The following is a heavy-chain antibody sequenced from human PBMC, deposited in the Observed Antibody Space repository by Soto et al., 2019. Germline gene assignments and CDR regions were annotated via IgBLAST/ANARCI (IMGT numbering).Heavy chain of an antibody. CDR1: GGSLSRYY. CDR3: ARVTDR. V-gene: IGHV4-59*12. J-gene: IGHJ5*02. CDR2: IYYSGST. Sequence: SETLSLTCTVSGGSLSRYYWSWIRQPPGKGLEWIGYIYYSGSTNYNPSLKSRVTISVDTSKNQFSLKLSSVTAADTAVYYCARVTDRWGQGTLVTVSS.